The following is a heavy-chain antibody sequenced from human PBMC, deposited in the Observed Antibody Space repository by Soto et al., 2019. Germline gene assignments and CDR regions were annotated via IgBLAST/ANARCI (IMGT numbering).Heavy chain of an antibody. D-gene: IGHD4-17*01. CDR1: GGTFSSYA. Sequence: VQLVQSGAEVKKPGSSVKVSCKASGGTFSSYAISWVRQAPGQGLEWMGGIIPIFGTANYAQKFQGRVTITADESTSTAYMELSSLRSEDTAVYYCARIMTTVTMAGGYYYGMDVWGQGTTVTVSS. CDR3: ARIMTTVTMAGGYYYGMDV. V-gene: IGHV1-69*01. J-gene: IGHJ6*02. CDR2: IIPIFGTA.